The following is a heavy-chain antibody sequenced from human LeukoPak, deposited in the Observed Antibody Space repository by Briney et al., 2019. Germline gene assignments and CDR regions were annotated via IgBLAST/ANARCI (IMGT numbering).Heavy chain of an antibody. CDR2: INYSGST. CDR3: ARVAPYRDYYGSGSYVAFDI. Sequence: PSETLSLTCTVSGASISNNDFYWGWIRQPPGRGLEWIGSINYSGSTYYNPSLKSRVTISVDTSKNQFSLKLSSVTAADTAVYYCARVAPYRDYYGSGSYVAFDIWGQGTMVTVSS. V-gene: IGHV4-39*07. D-gene: IGHD3-10*01. CDR1: GASISNNDFY. J-gene: IGHJ3*02.